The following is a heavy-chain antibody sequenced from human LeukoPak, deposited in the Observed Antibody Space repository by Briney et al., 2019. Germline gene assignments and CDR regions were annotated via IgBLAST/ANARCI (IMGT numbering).Heavy chain of an antibody. CDR2: IYTSGST. Sequence: SETLSLTCTVSGGSISSGSYYWSWIRQPAGKGLEWIGRIYTSGSTNYNPSLKSRVTISVDTSKNQFSLKLSSVTAADTAVYYCARHLRKWEFKDPFDIWGQGKMVIVSS. V-gene: IGHV4-61*02. CDR3: ARHLRKWEFKDPFDI. CDR1: GGSISSGSYY. D-gene: IGHD3-10*01. J-gene: IGHJ3*02.